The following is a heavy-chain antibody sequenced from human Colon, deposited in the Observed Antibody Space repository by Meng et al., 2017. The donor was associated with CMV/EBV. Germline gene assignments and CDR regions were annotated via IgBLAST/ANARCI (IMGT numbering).Heavy chain of an antibody. J-gene: IGHJ4*02. D-gene: IGHD1-1*01. CDR3: ARHYYQNWNDYCFDI. CDR2: ITRSGTSV. V-gene: IGHV3-11*04. CDR1: GFTFSDYF. Sequence: GESLKISCAASGFTFSDYFMSWIRQAPGKGLEWISYITRSGTSVWYADSVKGRVTISRDNANNSLFLQMNDLRAEDTAVYYCARHYYQNWNDYCFDIWGQGTLVTVSS.